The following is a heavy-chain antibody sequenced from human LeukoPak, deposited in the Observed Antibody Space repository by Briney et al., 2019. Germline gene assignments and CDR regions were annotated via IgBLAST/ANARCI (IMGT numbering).Heavy chain of an antibody. D-gene: IGHD2-21*02. CDR2: IYPGDPDT. CDR1: GYSFTKYG. J-gene: IGHJ4*02. V-gene: IGHV5-51*01. CDR3: ARRRGVTATLNYFDY. Sequence: GESLKISCKGSGYSFTKYGIGWVRQMPGKGLEWIGIIYPGDPDTTYSPSFQGQVTISADKSISTAYLQWSSLRASDTAIYYCARRRGVTATLNYFDYWGQGTLVTVSS.